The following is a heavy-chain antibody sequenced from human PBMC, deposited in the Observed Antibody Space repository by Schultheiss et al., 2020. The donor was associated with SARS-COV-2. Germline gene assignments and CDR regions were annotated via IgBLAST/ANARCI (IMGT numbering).Heavy chain of an antibody. D-gene: IGHD4-17*01. Sequence: SQTLSLTCTVSGGSISSYYWSWIRQPPGKGLEWIGYIYYSGSTNYNPSLKSRVTISVDASENQVSLKLSSVTAADTAVYYCARDDYGDYYYGMDVWGQGTTVTVSS. J-gene: IGHJ6*02. CDR1: GGSISSYY. V-gene: IGHV4-59*12. CDR3: ARDDYGDYYYGMDV. CDR2: IYYSGST.